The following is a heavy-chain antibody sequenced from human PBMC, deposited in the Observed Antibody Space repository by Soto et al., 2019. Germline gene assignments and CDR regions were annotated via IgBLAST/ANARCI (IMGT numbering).Heavy chain of an antibody. CDR1: GFTFSSYA. CDR3: ARENGERGSYGFDY. J-gene: IGHJ4*02. V-gene: IGHV3-30-3*01. Sequence: GGSLRLSCAASGFTFSSYAMHWVRQAPGKGLEWVAVISYDGSNKYYADSVKGRSTISRDNSKNTLYLQMNSLRAEDTAVYYCARENGERGSYGFDYWGQGTLVTVSS. CDR2: ISYDGSNK. D-gene: IGHD5-18*01.